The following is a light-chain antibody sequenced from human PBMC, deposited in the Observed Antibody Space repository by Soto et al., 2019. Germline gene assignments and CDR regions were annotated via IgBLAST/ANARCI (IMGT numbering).Light chain of an antibody. Sequence: EIVLTQSTATLSLSTGERATLSWRATQDVSRYLAWYRQKPGQSPRLLIYDASNRATGIPARFSGSGSGTDFTLTISSIEPEDSAVYYCQQRSNWLFGPGTKVDIK. CDR3: QQRSNWL. V-gene: IGKV3-11*01. CDR2: DAS. J-gene: IGKJ3*01. CDR1: QDVSRY.